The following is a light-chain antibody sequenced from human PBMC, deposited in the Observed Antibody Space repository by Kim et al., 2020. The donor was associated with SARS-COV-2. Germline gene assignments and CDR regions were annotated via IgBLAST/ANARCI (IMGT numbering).Light chain of an antibody. Sequence: ASGGDRVTITCRASQGISNYVAWYQQKPGKVPKLLLYGVSALQSGVPSRFRGSGSETDFTLTISSLRPEDVATYYCQKYNGAPWAFGQGTKVDIK. CDR3: QKYNGAPWA. CDR1: QGISNY. V-gene: IGKV1-27*01. J-gene: IGKJ1*01. CDR2: GVS.